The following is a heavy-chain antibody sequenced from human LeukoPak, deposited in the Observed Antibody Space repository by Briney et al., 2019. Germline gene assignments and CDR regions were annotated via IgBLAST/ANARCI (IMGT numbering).Heavy chain of an antibody. Sequence: GGSLRLSCAASGFTFSSYAMSWVRQAPGKGLEWVSAISGSGGSTYYADSVKGRFTISRDNSKNTLYLQMNSLRAEDTAVYYCAKSASPYYCSGGSCYYDYWGQGTLVTVSS. CDR1: GFTFSSYA. J-gene: IGHJ4*02. CDR2: ISGSGGST. D-gene: IGHD2-15*01. CDR3: AKSASPYYCSGGSCYYDY. V-gene: IGHV3-23*01.